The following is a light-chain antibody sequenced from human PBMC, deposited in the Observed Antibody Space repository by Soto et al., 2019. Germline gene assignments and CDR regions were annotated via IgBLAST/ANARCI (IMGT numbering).Light chain of an antibody. V-gene: IGKV1-5*03. CDR3: QHYNTYSRA. J-gene: IGKJ1*01. Sequence: DIQMTQSPSTLSASVGDRVTITCRASQTINTRLAWYQQKPGKAPKLLIYKASSLQSGVPSRFSGSGSGTEFTLTITSLPPDDFATYYFQHYNTYSRAFGQRTKVELK. CDR1: QTINTR. CDR2: KAS.